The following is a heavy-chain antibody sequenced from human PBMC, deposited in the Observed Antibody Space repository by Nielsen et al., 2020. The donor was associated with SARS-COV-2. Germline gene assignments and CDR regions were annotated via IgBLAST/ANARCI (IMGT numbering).Heavy chain of an antibody. V-gene: IGHV1-18*04. Sequence: ASVKVSCKASGYTFTSYGISCVRQAPGQGLEWMGWISAYNGNTNYAQKLQRRVTMTTDTSTSTACMELRSLRSDDTAVYYCARAGGYSGYDYNWFDSWGQGTLVTVSS. CDR2: ISAYNGNT. J-gene: IGHJ5*01. D-gene: IGHD5-12*01. CDR3: ARAGGYSGYDYNWFDS. CDR1: GYTFTSYG.